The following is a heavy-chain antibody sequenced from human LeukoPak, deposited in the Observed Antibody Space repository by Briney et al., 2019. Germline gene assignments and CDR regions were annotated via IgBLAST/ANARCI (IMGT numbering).Heavy chain of an antibody. Sequence: SVKVSCKASGGTFSSYAISWVRQAPGQGLEWMGGIIPIFGTANYAQKFQGRVTITTDESTSTAYMELSSLRSEDTAVYYCARDRTAAAGTGPFDYWGQGTLVTVSS. V-gene: IGHV1-69*05. CDR3: ARDRTAAAGTGPFDY. J-gene: IGHJ4*02. CDR2: IIPIFGTA. CDR1: GGTFSSYA. D-gene: IGHD6-13*01.